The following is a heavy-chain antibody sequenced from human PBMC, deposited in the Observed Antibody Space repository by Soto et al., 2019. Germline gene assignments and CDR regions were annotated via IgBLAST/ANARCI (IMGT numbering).Heavy chain of an antibody. D-gene: IGHD6-19*01. J-gene: IGHJ6*02. CDR2: ISYDGSNK. V-gene: IGHV3-30*18. CDR1: GFTFSSYG. CDR3: VKDGSSGWPYYYGLDV. Sequence: GGSLRLSCAASGFTFSSYGMHWVRQAPGKGLEWVAVISYDGSNKYYADSVKGRFTISRDNSKNTLYLQMSSLRAEDTAVYYCVKDGSSGWPYYYGLDVWGQGTTVTVS.